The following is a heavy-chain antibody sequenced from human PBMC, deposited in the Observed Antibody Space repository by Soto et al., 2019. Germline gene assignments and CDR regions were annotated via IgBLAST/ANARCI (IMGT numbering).Heavy chain of an antibody. CDR3: ARDQGTDVDIVATIFGDY. CDR1: GYTFTSYG. CDR2: ISAYNGNT. J-gene: IGHJ4*02. D-gene: IGHD5-12*01. V-gene: IGHV1-18*01. Sequence: ASVKVSCKASGYTFTSYGISWVRQAPGQGLEWMGWISAYNGNTNYAQKLQGRVTMTTDTSTSTAYMELRSLRYDDPAVYYCARDQGTDVDIVATIFGDYWGQGTLVTVSS.